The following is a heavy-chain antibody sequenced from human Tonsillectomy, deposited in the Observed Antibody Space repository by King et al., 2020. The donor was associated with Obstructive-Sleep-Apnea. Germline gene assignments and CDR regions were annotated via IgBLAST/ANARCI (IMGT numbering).Heavy chain of an antibody. V-gene: IGHV3-30*04. D-gene: IGHD1-20*01. CDR3: SSTVNYYFDH. Sequence: VQLVESGGGVVQPGRSLRLSCAASGFTFSRFPMHWVRQAPGKGLEWVAVISSDGSSNYYADSVKGRFTISRDNSKNTLSLQMNTLRVEDTAVYYCSSTVNYYFDHWGQGTLVTVSS. CDR2: ISSDGSSN. CDR1: GFTFSRFP. J-gene: IGHJ4*02.